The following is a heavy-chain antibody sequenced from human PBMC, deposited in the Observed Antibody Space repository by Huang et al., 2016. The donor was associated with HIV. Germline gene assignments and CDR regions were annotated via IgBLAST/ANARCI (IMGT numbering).Heavy chain of an antibody. J-gene: IGHJ4*02. Sequence: EVQLVESGGGLIQPGGSLRLSCAASGFTVSSNYMSLVRQAPGEGLEVVSVIYSDYSTYFADSVKGRFTTSRDNSKNTLYLQMNSLRAEDTAVYYCAAQWELRGGVDFWGQGTLVTVSS. CDR2: IYSDYST. CDR1: GFTVSSNY. CDR3: AAQWELRGGVDF. V-gene: IGHV3-53*01. D-gene: IGHD1-26*01.